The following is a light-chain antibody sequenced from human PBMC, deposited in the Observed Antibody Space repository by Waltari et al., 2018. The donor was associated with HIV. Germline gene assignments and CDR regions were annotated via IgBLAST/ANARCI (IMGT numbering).Light chain of an antibody. J-gene: IGKJ3*01. Sequence: EIVMTQSPATLSVSPGERATLSCRASQSVSSNLACYQQKPGQAPRLLIFGASTRATVIPARFSGSGSGTEFTLTISSLQSEDFAVYYCQQYNNWPPFTVGPGTKGDIK. CDR1: QSVSSN. V-gene: IGKV3-15*01. CDR2: GAS. CDR3: QQYNNWPPFT.